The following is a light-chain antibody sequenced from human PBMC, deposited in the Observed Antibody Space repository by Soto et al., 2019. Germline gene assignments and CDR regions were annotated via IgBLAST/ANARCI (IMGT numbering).Light chain of an antibody. CDR3: QQYGSAPGWA. CDR2: GAS. CDR1: QSVSSSY. J-gene: IGKJ1*01. V-gene: IGKV3-20*01. Sequence: DIVLTHSPGTLSVSPGERATLSCRASQSVSSSYLAWYQQKPGQAPRLLIYGASSRATGIPDRFSGSGSGTDFTLTISRLEPEDFAVYYCQQYGSAPGWAFGQGTKV.